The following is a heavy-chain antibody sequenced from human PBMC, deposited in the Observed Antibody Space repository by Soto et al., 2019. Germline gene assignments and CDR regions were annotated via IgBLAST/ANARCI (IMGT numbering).Heavy chain of an antibody. CDR1: GFTFISHA. CDR3: AREIVVARGASYFDY. Sequence: SLRLSCAASGFTFISHAMSWVRQAPGKGLEWVGNIRQDGSEKNYVDSVKGRFTISRDNAKNSLYLQMNSLRAEDTAVYYCAREIVVARGASYFDYWGPGTLVTVSS. CDR2: IRQDGSEK. V-gene: IGHV3-7*04. J-gene: IGHJ4*02. D-gene: IGHD2-2*01.